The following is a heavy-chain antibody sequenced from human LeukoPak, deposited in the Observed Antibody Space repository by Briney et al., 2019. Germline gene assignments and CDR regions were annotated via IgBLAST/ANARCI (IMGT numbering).Heavy chain of an antibody. D-gene: IGHD6-13*01. CDR2: IYSSGST. J-gene: IGHJ6*02. CDR1: GGSISSGTFY. Sequence: SQTLSLTCTVSGGSISSGTFYCSWIRQPAGKGLESIGRIYSSGSTNYNPSLKSRVTISIDASKNQFSLKLSSVTAADSAVYYCARDHSTSYYGMDVWGQGTSVIVSS. CDR3: ARDHSTSYYGMDV. V-gene: IGHV4-61*02.